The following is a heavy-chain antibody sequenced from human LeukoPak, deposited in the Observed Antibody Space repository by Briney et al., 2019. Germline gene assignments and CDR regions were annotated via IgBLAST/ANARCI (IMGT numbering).Heavy chain of an antibody. CDR1: GGSFSGYY. CDR3: ARGLYYYDSSGYYYNWFDP. V-gene: IGHV4-34*01. D-gene: IGHD3-22*01. CDR2: INHSGST. J-gene: IGHJ5*02. Sequence: PSETLSLTCAVYGGSFSGYYWSWIRQPPGKGLEWIGEINHSGSTNYNPSLKSRVTISVDTSKNQFSLKLSSVTAADTAVYYCARGLYYYDSSGYYYNWFDPWGQGTLVTVSS.